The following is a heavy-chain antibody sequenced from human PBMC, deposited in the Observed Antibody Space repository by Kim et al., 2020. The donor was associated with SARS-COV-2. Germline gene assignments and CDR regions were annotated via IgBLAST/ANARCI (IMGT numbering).Heavy chain of an antibody. D-gene: IGHD3-3*01. CDR1: GGSISSGGYY. CDR2: IYYSGST. V-gene: IGHV4-31*03. Sequence: SETLSLTCTVSGGSISSGGYYWSWIRQHPGKGLEWIGYIYYSGSTYYNPSLKSRVTISVDTSKNQFSLKLSSVTAADTAVYYCARDSPGFTILPRWYYMDVWGKGTTVTVSS. CDR3: ARDSPGFTILPRWYYMDV. J-gene: IGHJ6*03.